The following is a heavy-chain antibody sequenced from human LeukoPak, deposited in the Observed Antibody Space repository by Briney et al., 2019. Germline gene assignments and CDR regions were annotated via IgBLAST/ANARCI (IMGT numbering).Heavy chain of an antibody. CDR3: ARAGYDILTGYLGVFDF. V-gene: IGHV4-59*12. Sequence: SETLSLTCSVSGGSISGFFWTWIRQSPGRRLEWIGNIQDSGITNFNPSLRGRVTMSVDTSKNQFSVRLNSVTAADTAVYYCARAGYDILTGYLGVFDFWGQGTMVTVSS. CDR2: IQDSGIT. D-gene: IGHD3-9*01. J-gene: IGHJ3*01. CDR1: GGSISGFF.